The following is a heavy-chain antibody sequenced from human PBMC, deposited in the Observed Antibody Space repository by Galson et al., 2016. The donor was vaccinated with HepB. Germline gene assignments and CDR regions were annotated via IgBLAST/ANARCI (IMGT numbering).Heavy chain of an antibody. J-gene: IGHJ4*02. V-gene: IGHV3-21*01. D-gene: IGHD1-1*01. CDR1: GFTFSSYS. CDR2: ISSSSTYI. Sequence: LRLSCAASGFTFSSYSMNWVRQAPGKGLEWVSFISSSSTYIYYADSVRGRFTISRDNAKNSQYLQMNSLRAEDTAVYYCARLVEDWNEAGRFDSWGQGTLVTVSS. CDR3: ARLVEDWNEAGRFDS.